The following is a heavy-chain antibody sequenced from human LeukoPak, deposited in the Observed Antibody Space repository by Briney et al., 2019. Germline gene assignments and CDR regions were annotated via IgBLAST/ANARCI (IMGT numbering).Heavy chain of an antibody. CDR1: GFTFRSHW. CDR2: ITSDGSST. D-gene: IGHD5-18*01. J-gene: IGHJ4*02. Sequence: QTGGSLRLSCAASGFTFRSHWMHWVRQVPGKGLVWVSRITSDGSSTSYADSVKGRFTISRDNAKNTLYLQMNSLRAEDTAVYYCARDTGYSFADWGQGTLVTVSS. CDR3: ARDTGYSFAD. V-gene: IGHV3-74*01.